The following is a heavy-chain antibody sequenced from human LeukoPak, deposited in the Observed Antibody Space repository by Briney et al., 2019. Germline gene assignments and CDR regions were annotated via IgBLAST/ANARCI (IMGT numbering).Heavy chain of an antibody. CDR3: AKDRLSNGDPAGY. CDR2: ISGNGGST. V-gene: IGHV3-23*01. D-gene: IGHD4-17*01. Sequence: GGSLRLSCAASRFTFSSYAMSWVSQAPGKGLEWVSTISGNGGSTYYADSVKGRFTISRDNSMNKQYLQMNSLRAEDTAIYYCAKDRLSNGDPAGYWGQGTLVPVPS. CDR1: RFTFSSYA. J-gene: IGHJ1*01.